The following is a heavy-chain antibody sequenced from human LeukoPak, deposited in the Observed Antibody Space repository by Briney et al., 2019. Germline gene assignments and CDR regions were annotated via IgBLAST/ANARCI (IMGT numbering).Heavy chain of an antibody. D-gene: IGHD2-2*01. CDR3: ATDLQYQLPHPEFDY. J-gene: IGHJ4*02. V-gene: IGHV1-24*01. CDR2: FDPEDGET. Sequence: GASVKVSCKVSGYTLTELSMHWVRQAPGKGLEWMGGFDPEDGETIYAQKFQGRVTMTEDTSTDTAYMELSSLRSEDTAAYYCATDLQYQLPHPEFDYWGQGTLVTVSS. CDR1: GYTLTELS.